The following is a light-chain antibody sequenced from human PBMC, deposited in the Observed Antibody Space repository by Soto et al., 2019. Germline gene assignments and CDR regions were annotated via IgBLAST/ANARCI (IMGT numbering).Light chain of an antibody. CDR3: RQYNKYPSLT. Sequence: EIVMTQSPATLSVSPGERATLSCRASQSVSSNLAWYHQKPGQAPRLLIYGASTRATGIPPRFSGSGSGTEFTPPITSLQSEDFAVNYCRQYNKYPSLTFGGGTKVEIK. J-gene: IGKJ4*01. CDR1: QSVSSN. CDR2: GAS. V-gene: IGKV3-15*01.